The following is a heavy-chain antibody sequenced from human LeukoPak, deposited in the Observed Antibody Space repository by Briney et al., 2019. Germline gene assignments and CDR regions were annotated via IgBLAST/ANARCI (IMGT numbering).Heavy chain of an antibody. CDR1: GFTFSSYG. Sequence: GRSLRLSCAASGFTFSSYGMHWVRQAPGKGLEWVAVIWYDGSNKYYADSVKGRFTISRDNSKNTLYLQMNSLRAEDTAVYYCAKETHPQYCSGGSCYPFPFDYWGQGTLVTVSS. CDR2: IWYDGSNK. V-gene: IGHV3-33*06. D-gene: IGHD2-15*01. CDR3: AKETHPQYCSGGSCYPFPFDY. J-gene: IGHJ4*02.